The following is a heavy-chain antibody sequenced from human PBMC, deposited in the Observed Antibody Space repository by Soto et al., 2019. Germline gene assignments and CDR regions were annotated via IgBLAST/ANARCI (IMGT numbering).Heavy chain of an antibody. CDR1: GFTFITYS. CDR3: PRAPLNYDSSGYHFDY. J-gene: IGHJ4*02. CDR2: ISSSSSTI. Sequence: EVQVVESGGGLVQPGGSLRLSCAASGFTFITYSMNWVRQAPGKGLEWVSYISSSSSTIHYADSVKGRFTISRDNAKNSLYLQMNSLRAEDTAVYYCPRAPLNYDSSGYHFDYWGQGTLVTVSS. V-gene: IGHV3-48*01. D-gene: IGHD3-22*01.